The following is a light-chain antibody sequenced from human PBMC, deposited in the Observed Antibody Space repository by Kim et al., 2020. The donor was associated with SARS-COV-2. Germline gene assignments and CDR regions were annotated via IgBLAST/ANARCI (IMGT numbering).Light chain of an antibody. J-gene: IGLJ3*02. CDR1: SLRSYY. CDR2: GKN. CDR3: NSRDSSGNHWV. V-gene: IGLV3-19*01. Sequence: SSELTQDPAVSVALGQTVRITCQGDSLRSYYASWYQQKPGQAPVLVIYGKNNRHSGIPDRFSGSSSGNTASLNITGAQAEDEADYYCNSRDSSGNHWVFG.